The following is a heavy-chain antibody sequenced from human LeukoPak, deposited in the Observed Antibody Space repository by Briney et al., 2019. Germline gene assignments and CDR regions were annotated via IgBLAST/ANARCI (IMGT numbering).Heavy chain of an antibody. J-gene: IGHJ4*02. V-gene: IGHV4-59*11. Sequence: SETLSLTCTVSGGSISSHYWSWIRQPPGKGLEWIGYIYYSGSTNYNPSPKSRVTISVDTSKNQFSLKLSSVTAADTAVYYCARAPTSYDFWSGYYHKGFDYWGQGTLVTVSS. CDR1: GGSISSHY. CDR2: IYYSGST. D-gene: IGHD3-3*01. CDR3: ARAPTSYDFWSGYYHKGFDY.